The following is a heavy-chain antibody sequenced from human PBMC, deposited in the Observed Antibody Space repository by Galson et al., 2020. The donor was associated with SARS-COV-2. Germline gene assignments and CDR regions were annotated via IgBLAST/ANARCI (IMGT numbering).Heavy chain of an antibody. CDR3: ARRADSWIQLASSDGMDV. CDR2: IYYSGST. J-gene: IGHJ6*02. CDR1: GGSISSSSYY. Sequence: ASETLSLTCTVSGGSISSSSYYWGWIRQPPGKGLEWIGSIYYSGSTYYNPSLKSRVTISVDTSKNQFSLKLSSVTAADTAVYYCARRADSWIQLASSDGMDVWGQGTTVTVSS. D-gene: IGHD5-18*01. V-gene: IGHV4-39*01.